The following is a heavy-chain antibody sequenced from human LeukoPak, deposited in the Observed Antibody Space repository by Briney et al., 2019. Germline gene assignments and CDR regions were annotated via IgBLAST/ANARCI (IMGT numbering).Heavy chain of an antibody. J-gene: IGHJ4*02. Sequence: SVKVSRKASGGSFSTYTISWVRQAPGQGLEWMGGIIPIFGTVNSAEKFQGRVTITADESTSTAYMELRSLRSDDTAVYYCARDKCSSTSCSADYWGQGTLVTVSS. D-gene: IGHD2-2*01. V-gene: IGHV1-69*01. CDR1: GGSFSTYT. CDR2: IIPIFGTV. CDR3: ARDKCSSTSCSADY.